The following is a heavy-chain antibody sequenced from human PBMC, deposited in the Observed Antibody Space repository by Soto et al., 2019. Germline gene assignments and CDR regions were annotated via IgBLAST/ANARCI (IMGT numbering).Heavy chain of an antibody. J-gene: IGHJ4*02. Sequence: QVQLQESGPGLVKPSQTLSLTCTVSGGSITNDDYYWNWIRQLPGKRLEWIGYIHNSGTTDYTPSLKSRVTISVDTSKSQFSLKLSSVTAADTAVYFCARQKQWLSPFDDWGQGTLVTVSS. CDR2: IHNSGTT. CDR1: GGSITNDDYY. CDR3: ARQKQWLSPFDD. V-gene: IGHV4-31*03. D-gene: IGHD6-19*01.